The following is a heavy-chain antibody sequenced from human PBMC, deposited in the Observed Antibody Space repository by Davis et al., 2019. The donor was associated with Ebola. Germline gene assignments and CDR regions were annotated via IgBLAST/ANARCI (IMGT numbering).Heavy chain of an antibody. CDR2: IYYSGST. Sequence: PGGSLRLSCTVSGGSISSYYWSWIRQPPGKGLEWIGYIYYSGSTNYNPSLKSRVTISVDTSKNQFSLKLSSVTAADTAVYYCASYSGYCSGGSCYRDAFDIWGQGTMVTVSS. V-gene: IGHV4-59*08. D-gene: IGHD2-15*01. J-gene: IGHJ3*02. CDR3: ASYSGYCSGGSCYRDAFDI. CDR1: GGSISSYY.